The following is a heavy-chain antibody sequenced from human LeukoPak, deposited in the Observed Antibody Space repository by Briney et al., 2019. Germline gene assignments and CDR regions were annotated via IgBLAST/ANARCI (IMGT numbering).Heavy chain of an antibody. D-gene: IGHD1-7*01. V-gene: IGHV3-48*04. J-gene: IGHJ4*02. CDR1: GFTFSGYS. CDR3: ARMNYISSGWGAPFDY. CDR2: IRSSGSTI. Sequence: GGSLRLSCAASGFTFSGYSMNWVRQAPGKGLEWISYIRSSGSTIYYADSMKGRFTISRDNAKNSLYLQMNRLRAEDTAVYYCARMNYISSGWGAPFDYWGQGPLVPVSS.